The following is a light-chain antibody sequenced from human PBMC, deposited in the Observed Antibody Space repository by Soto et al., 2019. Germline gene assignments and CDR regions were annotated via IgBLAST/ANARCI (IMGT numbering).Light chain of an antibody. V-gene: IGKV3-15*01. CDR1: QSVGSN. CDR3: QHYNNWHPDRT. J-gene: IGKJ1*01. Sequence: EIVMTQSPATLSVSPGERATLSCRASQSVGSNLAWYQQKPGQAPRLLIYGASTRATGIPARFSGSGSGTESTPTISSLQSEDFAIYFCQHYNNWHPDRTFGQGTKVEIK. CDR2: GAS.